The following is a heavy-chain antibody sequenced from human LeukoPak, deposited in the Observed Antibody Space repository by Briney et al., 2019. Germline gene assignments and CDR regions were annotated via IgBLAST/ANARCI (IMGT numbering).Heavy chain of an antibody. CDR2: IIPILGIA. D-gene: IGHD3-3*01. CDR1: GGTFSSYA. Sequence: ASVKVSCKASGGTFSSYAISWVRQAPGQGLEWIGRIIPILGIANYPQKFQGRITITADKSTSTAYMELSSLRSEDTAVYYCARVPQGKTYYDFWSGYYRPLWEPNYYYYGMDVWGQGTTVTVSS. V-gene: IGHV1-69*04. J-gene: IGHJ6*02. CDR3: ARVPQGKTYYDFWSGYYRPLWEPNYYYYGMDV.